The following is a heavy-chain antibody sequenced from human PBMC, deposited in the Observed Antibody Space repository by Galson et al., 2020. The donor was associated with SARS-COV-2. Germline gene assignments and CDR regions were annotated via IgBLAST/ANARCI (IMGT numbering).Heavy chain of an antibody. CDR3: TRGAPGH. CDR1: GGSFSDYY. D-gene: IGHD3-10*01. J-gene: IGHJ4*02. CDR2: INDRGSA. Sequence: SETLSLTCAVYGGSFSDYYWTWIRQIPGKGLEWIGQINDRGSAKYNPSLKSRVTMSVDTSKNQFSLEMKSVTAADTAVYYCTRGAPGHWGQGSLVTFSS. V-gene: IGHV4-34*01.